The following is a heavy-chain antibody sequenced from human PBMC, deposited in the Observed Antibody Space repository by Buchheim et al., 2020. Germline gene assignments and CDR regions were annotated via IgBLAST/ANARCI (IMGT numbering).Heavy chain of an antibody. Sequence: EVQLLESGGGLVQPGRSLRLSCAASGFTFSSYAMSWVRQAPGKGLEWVSAISGSGGSTYYADSVKGRFTISRDNSKNTLYLQMNSLRAEDTAVYYCAKDQLRLVVPAAPGYYGMDVWGQGTT. CDR3: AKDQLRLVVPAAPGYYGMDV. J-gene: IGHJ6*02. V-gene: IGHV3-23*01. CDR1: GFTFSSYA. D-gene: IGHD2-2*01. CDR2: ISGSGGST.